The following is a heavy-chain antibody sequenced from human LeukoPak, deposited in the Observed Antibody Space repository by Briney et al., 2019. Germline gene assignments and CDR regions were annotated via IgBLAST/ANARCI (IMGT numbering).Heavy chain of an antibody. Sequence: GGSLRLSCAASGFTFSSYTMNWVRQAPGKGLEWVSSISSSSSYIYYADSVKGRFTISRDNAKNSLYLQMNSLRAEDTAVYYCASEIVGATGDYWGQGTLVTVSS. CDR2: ISSSSSYI. J-gene: IGHJ4*02. CDR3: ASEIVGATGDY. D-gene: IGHD1-26*01. V-gene: IGHV3-21*01. CDR1: GFTFSSYT.